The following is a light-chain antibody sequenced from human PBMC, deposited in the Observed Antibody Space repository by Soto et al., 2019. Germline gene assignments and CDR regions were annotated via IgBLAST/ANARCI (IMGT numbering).Light chain of an antibody. CDR3: SAYTSSSTYG. V-gene: IGLV2-14*03. Sequence: QSALTQPASVSGSPGQSITISCTGTSSDVGGYNYVSWYQQHPGKAPKLMIYDVSSRPSGVSNRFSGSKSGNTASLTISGLQAEDEADYYCSAYTSSSTYGCGTGTKLTVL. CDR1: SSDVGGYNY. CDR2: DVS. J-gene: IGLJ1*01.